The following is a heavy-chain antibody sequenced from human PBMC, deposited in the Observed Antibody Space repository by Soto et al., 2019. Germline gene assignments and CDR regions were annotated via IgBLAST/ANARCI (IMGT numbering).Heavy chain of an antibody. CDR3: ASPPLSYYYDSSGPYYFDY. D-gene: IGHD3-22*01. J-gene: IGHJ4*02. CDR2: IIPIFGTA. Sequence: SVKVSCKASGGTFSSYAISWVRQAPGQGLEWMGGIIPIFGTANYAQKFQGRVTITADESTSTAYMELSSLRSEDTAVYYCASPPLSYYYDSSGPYYFDYWGQGTLVTVSS. V-gene: IGHV1-69*13. CDR1: GGTFSSYA.